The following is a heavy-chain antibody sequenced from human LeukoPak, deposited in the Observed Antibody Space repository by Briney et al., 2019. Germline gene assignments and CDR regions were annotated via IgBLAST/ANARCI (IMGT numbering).Heavy chain of an antibody. Sequence: GESLKISCNGSGYIFTNYWIGWVRQMPGKGLEWMGIIHPVDSDTRYSPSFQGQVTISADKSINTAYLQWSSLKASDTAMYYCARLQSGQWLLFDYWGQGTLVTVSS. D-gene: IGHD6-19*01. CDR2: IHPVDSDT. V-gene: IGHV5-51*01. J-gene: IGHJ4*02. CDR1: GYIFTNYW. CDR3: ARLQSGQWLLFDY.